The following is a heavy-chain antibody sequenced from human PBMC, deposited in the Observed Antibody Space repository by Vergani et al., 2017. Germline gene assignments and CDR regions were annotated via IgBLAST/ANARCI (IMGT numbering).Heavy chain of an antibody. CDR3: ARRSGGYYSGGKVHPLRTAFDV. D-gene: IGHD2-15*01. CDR1: GGFISSFYYF. Sequence: HLQASGPGRVKPSQTLSLTCTMSGGFISSFYYFWSWIRQPAGKGLECIGHISASGNASHSPSLKTPVSMSVDTSKNQFSLTVTSVTAADTVIYFCARRSGGYYSGGKVHPLRTAFDVWGHGTVVTVSS. V-gene: IGHV4-61*02. J-gene: IGHJ3*01. CDR2: ISASGNA.